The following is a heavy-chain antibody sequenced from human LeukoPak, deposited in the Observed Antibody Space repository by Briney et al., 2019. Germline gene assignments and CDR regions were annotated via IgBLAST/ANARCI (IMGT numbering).Heavy chain of an antibody. CDR2: ISWNSGSI. J-gene: IGHJ3*02. D-gene: IGHD4-11*01. CDR3: AKDLTDLDYHGAFDI. Sequence: PGRSLRLSCAASGFTFDDYAMHWVQHAPGKGLEWVSGISWNSGSIGYADSVKGRFTISRDNAKNSLYLQMNSLRAEDTALYYCAKDLTDLDYHGAFDIWGQGTMVTVSS. V-gene: IGHV3-9*01. CDR1: GFTFDDYA.